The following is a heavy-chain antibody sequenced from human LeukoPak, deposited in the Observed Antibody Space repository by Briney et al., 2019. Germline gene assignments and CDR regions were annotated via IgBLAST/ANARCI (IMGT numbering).Heavy chain of an antibody. CDR3: AREVAAAGSPFDY. D-gene: IGHD6-13*01. Sequence: GGSLRLSCAASGFTFSSYEMNWVRQAPGKGLEWVSYISSSGSTIYYADSVKGRFTISRDNAKNSLYLQMNSLRAEDTAVYYCAREVAAAGSPFDYWGRGTLVTVSS. V-gene: IGHV3-48*03. CDR1: GFTFSSYE. J-gene: IGHJ4*02. CDR2: ISSSGSTI.